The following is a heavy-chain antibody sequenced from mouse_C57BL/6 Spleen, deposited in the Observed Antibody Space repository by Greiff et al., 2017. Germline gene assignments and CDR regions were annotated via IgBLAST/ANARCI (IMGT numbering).Heavy chain of an antibody. CDR3: ATYYCGSSPFAY. V-gene: IGHV1-39*01. CDR1: GYSFTDYN. J-gene: IGHJ3*01. CDR2: INPYYGTN. Sequence: EVQRVESGPELVKPGASVKLSCKASGYSFTDYNMNWVKQSNGKSLEWIGVINPYYGTNNYNQKFKGKATLTVDQSSSTAYMQINSLTSEDSAVYYCATYYCGSSPFAYWGQGTLATVSA. D-gene: IGHD1-1*01.